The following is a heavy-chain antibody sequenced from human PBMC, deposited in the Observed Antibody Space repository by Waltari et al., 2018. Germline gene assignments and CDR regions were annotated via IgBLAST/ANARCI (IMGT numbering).Heavy chain of an antibody. D-gene: IGHD3-10*01. Sequence: QVQLQESGPGLVKPSETLSLTCTVSGGSISSYYWSWIRQPPGKGLEWIGYIYYSGSTNYNPSLKSRVTISVDTSKNQFSLKLSSVTAADTAVYYCAREVWFGEFYFDYWGQGTLVTVSS. CDR2: IYYSGST. CDR3: AREVWFGEFYFDY. CDR1: GGSISSYY. V-gene: IGHV4-59*01. J-gene: IGHJ4*02.